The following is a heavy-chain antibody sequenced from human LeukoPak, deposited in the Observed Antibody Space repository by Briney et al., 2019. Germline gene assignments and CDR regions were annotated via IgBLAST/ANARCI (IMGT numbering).Heavy chain of an antibody. CDR1: GVSISSGGYY. D-gene: IGHD2-8*01. J-gene: IGHJ5*02. CDR3: ARDVWGRRSNWFDP. CDR2: IYYSGST. V-gene: IGHV4-31*03. Sequence: SETLSLTCTVSGVSISSGGYYWSWIRQHPGKGLEWIGYIYYSGSTYYNPSLKSRVTISVDTSKNQFSLKLSSVTAADTAVYYCARDVWGRRSNWFDPWGQGTLVTVSS.